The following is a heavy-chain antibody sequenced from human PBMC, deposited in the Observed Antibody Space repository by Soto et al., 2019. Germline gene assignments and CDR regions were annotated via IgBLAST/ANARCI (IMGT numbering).Heavy chain of an antibody. CDR3: ASHRGGDSYRAVAGRTYYFDY. CDR2: IIPIFGTA. CDR1: GGTFSSYA. V-gene: IGHV1-69*13. D-gene: IGHD6-19*01. Sequence: GASVKVSCKASGGTFSSYAISWVRQAPGQGLEWMGGIIPIFGTANYAQKFQGRVTITADESTSTAYMELSSLRSEDTAVYYCASHRGGDSYRAVAGRTYYFDYWGQGTLVTVSS. J-gene: IGHJ4*02.